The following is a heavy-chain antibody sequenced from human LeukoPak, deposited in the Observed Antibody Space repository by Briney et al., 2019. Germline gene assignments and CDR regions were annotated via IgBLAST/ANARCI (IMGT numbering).Heavy chain of an antibody. CDR1: GLTVSSNY. V-gene: IGHV3-53*04. CDR3: ARDRGDSSGYYLDAFDI. Sequence: GGALRLSCAASGLTVSSNYMSWVRQAPGKGLEWVSVIYTGGTAYYADSVKGRFSISRHNSNNTLYLQMNSLRVEDTAVYYCARDRGDSSGYYLDAFDIWGQGTMVTVSS. J-gene: IGHJ3*02. D-gene: IGHD3-22*01. CDR2: IYTGGTA.